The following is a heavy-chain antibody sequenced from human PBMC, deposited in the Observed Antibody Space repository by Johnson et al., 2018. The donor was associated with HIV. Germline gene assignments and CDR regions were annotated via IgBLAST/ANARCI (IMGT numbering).Heavy chain of an antibody. CDR2: IKQDGSEK. CDR1: GFNFSSYW. Sequence: VQLVESGGGLVQPGGSLRLSCSASGFNFSSYWMSWVRQAPGKGLEWVANIKQDGSEKYYVDSVKGRFTISRDNAKNSLYLQMNSLRAEDTAVYYCARDSQWELRPDAFDIWGQGTMVTVSS. J-gene: IGHJ3*02. D-gene: IGHD1-26*01. V-gene: IGHV3-7*05. CDR3: ARDSQWELRPDAFDI.